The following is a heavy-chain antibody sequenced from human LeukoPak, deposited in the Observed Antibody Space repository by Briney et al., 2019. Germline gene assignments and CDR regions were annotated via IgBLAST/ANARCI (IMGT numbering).Heavy chain of an antibody. CDR3: AKDRYSSSWYGSFDY. CDR1: GFTFSSYA. V-gene: IGHV3-23*01. CDR2: ISGSGGST. J-gene: IGHJ4*02. D-gene: IGHD6-13*01. Sequence: GGSLRLSCAASGFTFSSYAMSWVRQAPGKWLEWVSAISGSGGSTYYADSVKGRFTISRDNSKNTLYLQMNSLRAEDTAVYYCAKDRYSSSWYGSFDYWGQGTLVTVSS.